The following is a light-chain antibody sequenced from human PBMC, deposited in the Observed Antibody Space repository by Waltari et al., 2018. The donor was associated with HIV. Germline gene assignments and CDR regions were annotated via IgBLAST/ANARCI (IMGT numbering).Light chain of an antibody. J-gene: IGKJ3*01. Sequence: DVRVTQSPSSLSASVGDIVTITCRASQCISNFLSWYQQKPGKVPKLLINEASVLQSEVPSRFSGSGSGTEFNLTISNLQTEDIGSYYCQKYYSGPFTFGPGTKLNIK. CDR1: QCISNF. V-gene: IGKV1-27*01. CDR2: EAS. CDR3: QKYYSGPFT.